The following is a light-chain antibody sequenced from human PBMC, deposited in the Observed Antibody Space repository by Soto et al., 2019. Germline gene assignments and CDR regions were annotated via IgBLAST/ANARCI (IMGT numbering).Light chain of an antibody. CDR3: QQHNSYPPT. V-gene: IGKV1-9*01. J-gene: IGKJ5*01. CDR2: AAS. Sequence: NQVPQSPSSLPASVGDRVTITCRASQGISSYLAWYQQKTGKAPTLLIYAASTLQSGVPSRFSGSGSGTDFTLTISSLQPEDFSTYCCQQHNSYPPTFGQGTRLEIK. CDR1: QGISSY.